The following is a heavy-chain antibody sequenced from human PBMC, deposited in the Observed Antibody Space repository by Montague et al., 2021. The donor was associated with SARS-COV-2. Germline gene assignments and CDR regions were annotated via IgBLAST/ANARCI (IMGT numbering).Heavy chain of an antibody. CDR3: ARWDIPRGTFSV. D-gene: IGHD3-16*01. Sequence: CAISGDSVVGLRGRSEGHRSELQRQFERVGRILHEKKRLNDYRGSVRSRMIIKPDTSRNQFSLQLNSVTPEDTDVYYCARWDIPRGTFSVWGQGTMVTGSS. V-gene: IGHV6-1*01. J-gene: IGHJ3*01. CDR1: GDSVVGLRGR. CDR2: ILHEKKRLN.